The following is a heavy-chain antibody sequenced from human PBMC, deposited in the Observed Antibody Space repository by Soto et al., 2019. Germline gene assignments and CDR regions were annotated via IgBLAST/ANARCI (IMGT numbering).Heavy chain of an antibody. CDR1: GGTFSSYA. V-gene: IGHV1-69*13. Sequence: ASVKVSCKASGGTFSSYAISWVRQAPGQGLEWMGGIIPIFGTANYAQKFQGRVTITADESTSTAYMELSSLRSEDTAVYYCARAGIAAAGEGLFGFDYWGQGTLVTVSS. D-gene: IGHD6-13*01. CDR2: IIPIFGTA. CDR3: ARAGIAAAGEGLFGFDY. J-gene: IGHJ4*02.